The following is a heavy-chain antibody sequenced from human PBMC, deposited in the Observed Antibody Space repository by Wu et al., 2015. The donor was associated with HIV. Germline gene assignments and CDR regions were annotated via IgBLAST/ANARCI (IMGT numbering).Heavy chain of an antibody. V-gene: IGHV1-2*06. J-gene: IGHJ4*02. Sequence: QVQLVQSGAEVKKPGASVKVSCKASGYTFTGYYMHWVRQAPGQGLEWMGRINPNSGGTNYAQKFQGRVTMTRDTSISTAYMELSRLRSDDTAVYYCARTGYCSSTSCYTDFDYWGQGTLVTVSS. D-gene: IGHD2-2*02. CDR2: INPNSGGT. CDR1: GYTFTGYY. CDR3: ARTGYCSSTSCYTDFDY.